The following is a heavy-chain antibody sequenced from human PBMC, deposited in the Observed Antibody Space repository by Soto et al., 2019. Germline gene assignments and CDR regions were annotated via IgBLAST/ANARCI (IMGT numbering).Heavy chain of an antibody. D-gene: IGHD2-2*03. CDR3: AHGRSVGSTYYFEY. J-gene: IGHJ4*02. Sequence: QITLKESGPTLVKPTQPLTLTCTFSGFSLSTGAVGVGWIRQPPGEALEWLALVYYNDDIRYSPSLKDRLTTTKDTSKNQVVLTLTNMDLVDTATYFCAHGRSVGSTYYFEYWGQGTLVTVSS. CDR1: GFSLSTGAVG. CDR2: VYYNDDI. V-gene: IGHV2-5*01.